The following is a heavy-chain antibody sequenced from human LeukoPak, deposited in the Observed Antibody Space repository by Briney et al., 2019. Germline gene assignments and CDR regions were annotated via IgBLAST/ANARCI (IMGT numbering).Heavy chain of an antibody. CDR2: IYYSGST. CDR1: GGSISSSSYY. V-gene: IGHV4-39*02. J-gene: IGHJ2*01. CDR3: ARDRYYDFWSGYLNWYFDL. Sequence: PSETLSLTCTVSGGSISSSSYYWGWIRQPPGKGLEWIGSIYYSGSTYYNPSLKSRVTISVDTSKNQFSLKLGSVTAADTAVYYCARDRYYDFWSGYLNWYFDLWGRGTLVTVSS. D-gene: IGHD3-3*01.